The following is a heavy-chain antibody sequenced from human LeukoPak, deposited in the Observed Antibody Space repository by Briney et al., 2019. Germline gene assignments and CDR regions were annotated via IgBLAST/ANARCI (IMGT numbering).Heavy chain of an antibody. CDR2: IWYDGSEK. Sequence: GGSLRLLCAASGFTLRRQGMHWLGQAAGKGLAWVAVIWYDGSEKYYAESVKGRFTISRDNSKNMLYLQIYSLRTEDTALYYCARYGNLKVLDVWGQGTMVTVPS. CDR1: GFTLRRQG. J-gene: IGHJ3*01. D-gene: IGHD1-14*01. CDR3: ARYGNLKVLDV. V-gene: IGHV3-33*01.